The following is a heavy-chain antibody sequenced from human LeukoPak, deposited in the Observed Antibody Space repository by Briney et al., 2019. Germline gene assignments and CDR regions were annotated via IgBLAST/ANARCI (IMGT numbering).Heavy chain of an antibody. CDR3: ARQGAGGSGYWFDP. CDR1: GFTFSSYG. V-gene: IGHV3-30*03. Sequence: QPGGSLRLSCAASGFTFSSYGMHWVRQAPGKGLEWVAVISYDGSNKYYVDSVKGRFTISRDNSKNTLYLQMNSLRAEDTAVYYCARQGAGGSGYWFDPWGQGTLVTVSS. D-gene: IGHD2-15*01. CDR2: ISYDGSNK. J-gene: IGHJ5*02.